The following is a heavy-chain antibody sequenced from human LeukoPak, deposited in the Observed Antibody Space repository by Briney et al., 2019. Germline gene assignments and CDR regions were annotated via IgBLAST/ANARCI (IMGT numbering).Heavy chain of an antibody. V-gene: IGHV6-1*01. CDR1: GDSFSSNSAA. Sequence: SQTLSLTCAISGDSFSSNSAAWNWIRQSPSRGLEWLGRTYYRSKWYNDYAVSVKSRITINPDTSKNQFSLQLNSVTPEDTAVYYCARDYGDYSLGPRTHNWFDPWGQGTLVTVSS. D-gene: IGHD4-17*01. J-gene: IGHJ5*02. CDR3: ARDYGDYSLGPRTHNWFDP. CDR2: TYYRSKWYN.